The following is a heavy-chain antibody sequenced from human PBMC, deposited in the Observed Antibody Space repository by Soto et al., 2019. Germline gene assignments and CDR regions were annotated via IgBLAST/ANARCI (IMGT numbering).Heavy chain of an antibody. CDR3: VRGKMRELATILRDMWFDH. Sequence: SVKVSCKASGGTLNNHAINWVRQAPGQGLEWMGGIIPIFGTSNYAQKFQGRVTITADESTRTAYMELSSLRSEDTAASSCVRGKMRELATILRDMWFDHWGQGTLVTVSS. CDR1: GGTLNNHA. J-gene: IGHJ5*02. CDR2: IIPIFGTS. V-gene: IGHV1-69*13. D-gene: IGHD5-12*01.